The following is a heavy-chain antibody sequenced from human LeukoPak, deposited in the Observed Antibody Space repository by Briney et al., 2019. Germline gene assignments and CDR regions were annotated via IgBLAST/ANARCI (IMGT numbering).Heavy chain of an antibody. Sequence: SVKVSCKASGGTFSSYAISWVRQAPGQGLEWMGRIIPILGIANYAQKFQGRVTITADKSTSTAYMELSSLRSEDTAVYYCARPDSSGYYRRGAFDIWGQGTMVTVSS. J-gene: IGHJ3*02. V-gene: IGHV1-69*04. CDR3: ARPDSSGYYRRGAFDI. D-gene: IGHD3-22*01. CDR1: GGTFSSYA. CDR2: IIPILGIA.